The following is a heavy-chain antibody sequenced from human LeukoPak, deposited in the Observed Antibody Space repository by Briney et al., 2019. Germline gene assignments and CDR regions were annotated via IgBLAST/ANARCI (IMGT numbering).Heavy chain of an antibody. CDR2: ISPIFGTA. CDR3: ARDIVPLRGRNDY. J-gene: IGHJ4*02. CDR1: GGTFSSYA. D-gene: IGHD3-16*02. Sequence: ASVKVSCKASGGTFSSYAISWVRQAPGQGLEWMGGISPIFGTANYAQKFQGRVTITADESTSTAYMELSSLRSEDTAVYYCARDIVPLRGRNDYWGQGTLVTVSS. V-gene: IGHV1-69*13.